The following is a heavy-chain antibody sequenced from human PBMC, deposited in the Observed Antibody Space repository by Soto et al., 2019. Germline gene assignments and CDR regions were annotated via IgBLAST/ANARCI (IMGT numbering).Heavy chain of an antibody. CDR2: ISRSSSYT. CDR1: GFTFSDYY. CDR3: ARDKILGDDFWSGWERAMDV. D-gene: IGHD3-3*01. V-gene: IGHV3-11*06. Sequence: QVQLVESGGGLVKPGGSLRLSCAASGFTFSDYYMSWFRQAPGKGLVWVSYISRSSSYTNYADSVKGRFTISRDNAKNTLYLQMNRRGAEDTAVYYCARDKILGDDFWSGWERAMDVWCQGTTVTVSS. J-gene: IGHJ6*02.